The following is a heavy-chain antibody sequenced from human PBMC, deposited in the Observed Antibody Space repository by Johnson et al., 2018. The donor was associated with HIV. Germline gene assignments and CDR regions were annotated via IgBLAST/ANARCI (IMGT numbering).Heavy chain of an antibody. D-gene: IGHD3-3*01. V-gene: IGHV3-30-3*01. CDR1: GFTFSSYA. Sequence: HVQLVESGGGVVQPGRSLRLSCAASGFTFSSYAMHWVRQAPGKGLEWVAVIPYDGRNKYSADSVKGRLTISRDHSKNPLYLQMNCLIAEDTAVYYCARDRRITIFGSGRAVQSNDAFDIWGQGTMVTVSS. J-gene: IGHJ3*02. CDR2: IPYDGRNK. CDR3: ARDRRITIFGSGRAVQSNDAFDI.